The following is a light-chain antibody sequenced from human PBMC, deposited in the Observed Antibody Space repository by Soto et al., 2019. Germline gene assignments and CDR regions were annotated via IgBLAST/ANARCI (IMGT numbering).Light chain of an antibody. V-gene: IGLV1-51*02. CDR3: GKWDSSLSAGGV. CDR1: SSTIGNNY. J-gene: IGLJ2*01. CDR2: ENN. Sequence: QSVLTQPPSVCAAPGQTVTISCSGSSSTIGNNYVSWYQQLPGTAPKLLIYENNKRPSGLPDRFSGSKSGTSATLGITGLQTGDEADYYCGKWDSSLSAGGVFGGGTKLTVL.